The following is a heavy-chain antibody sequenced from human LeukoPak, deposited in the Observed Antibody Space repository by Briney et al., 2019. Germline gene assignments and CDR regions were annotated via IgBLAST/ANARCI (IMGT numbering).Heavy chain of an antibody. CDR2: IYYSGST. V-gene: IGHV4-59*01. CDR1: GGSISSNY. CDR3: ARVKYYYDSSGYSNAFDI. D-gene: IGHD3-22*01. J-gene: IGHJ3*02. Sequence: PSETLSLTCTVTGGSISSNYWSWIRQPPGKGLEWIGYIYYSGSTNYNPSLKSRVTISVDTSKNQFSLKLSSVTAADTAVYYCARVKYYYDSSGYSNAFDIWGQGTMVTVSS.